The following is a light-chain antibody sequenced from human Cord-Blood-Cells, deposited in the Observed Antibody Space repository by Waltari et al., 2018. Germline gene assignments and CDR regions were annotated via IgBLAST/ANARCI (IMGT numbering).Light chain of an antibody. Sequence: QSALTQPASVSGSPGQSLTISCTGTSSDVGGYNYVSLYQQHPGKAPKLMIYDVSNRPAGVSNRFSGSKSGNTASLTISGLQAEDEADYYCSSYTSSSTVVFGGGTKLTVL. CDR2: DVS. CDR1: SSDVGGYNY. J-gene: IGLJ2*01. V-gene: IGLV2-14*01. CDR3: SSYTSSSTVV.